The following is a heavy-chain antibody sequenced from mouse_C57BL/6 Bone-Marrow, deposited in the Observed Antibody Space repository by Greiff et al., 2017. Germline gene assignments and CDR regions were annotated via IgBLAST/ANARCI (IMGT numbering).Heavy chain of an antibody. V-gene: IGHV1-69*01. CDR1: GYTFTSYW. Sequence: VQLQQPGAELVMPGASVKLSCKASGYTFTSYWMHWVKQRPGQGLAWIGEIDPSDSYTNYHQKFKGKSTLTVYKSSSTAYMQLSSLTAEDSAVYYCARAGGFADWGQGTLVTVSA. J-gene: IGHJ3*01. CDR2: IDPSDSYT. CDR3: ARAGGFAD.